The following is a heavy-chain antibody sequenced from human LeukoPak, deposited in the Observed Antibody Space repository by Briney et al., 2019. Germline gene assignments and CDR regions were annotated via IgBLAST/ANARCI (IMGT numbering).Heavy chain of an antibody. D-gene: IGHD6-13*01. V-gene: IGHV4-59*12. Sequence: SETLSLTCTVSGGSISSYYWSRIRQPPGKGLEWIGYIYYSGSTYYNPSLKSRVTISVDTSKNQFSLKLSSVTAADTAVYYCAREPIAAQFYLDGFDYWGQGTLVTVSS. J-gene: IGHJ4*02. CDR2: IYYSGST. CDR3: AREPIAAQFYLDGFDY. CDR1: GGSISSYY.